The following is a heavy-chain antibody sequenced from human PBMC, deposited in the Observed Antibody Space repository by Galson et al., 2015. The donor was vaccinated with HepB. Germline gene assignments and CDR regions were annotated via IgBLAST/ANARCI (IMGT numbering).Heavy chain of an antibody. CDR3: ARTKDEGYCSSTSCYTLPHDGMDV. Sequence: SVKVSCKASGYTFTGYYMHWVRQAPGQGLEWMGWINPNSGGTNYAQKFQGWVTMTRDTSISTAYTELRSLRSDDTAVYYCARTKDEGYCSSTSCYTLPHDGMDVWGQGTTVTVSS. V-gene: IGHV1-2*04. CDR1: GYTFTGYY. CDR2: INPNSGGT. J-gene: IGHJ6*02. D-gene: IGHD2-2*02.